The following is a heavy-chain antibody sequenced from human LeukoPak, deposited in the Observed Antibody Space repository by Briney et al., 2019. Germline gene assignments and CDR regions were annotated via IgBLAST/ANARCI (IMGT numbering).Heavy chain of an antibody. V-gene: IGHV4-30-4*01. D-gene: IGHD5-18*01. CDR3: ARARYSYGSNFDY. CDR1: GGSISSGDYY. J-gene: IGHJ4*02. Sequence: SQTLSLTCTVSGGSISSGDYYWSWIRQPPGKGLEWIGYIYYSGSTYYNPSLKSRVTISVDTSKNQFSLKLSSVTAADTAVYYSARARYSYGSNFDYWGQGTLVTVSS. CDR2: IYYSGST.